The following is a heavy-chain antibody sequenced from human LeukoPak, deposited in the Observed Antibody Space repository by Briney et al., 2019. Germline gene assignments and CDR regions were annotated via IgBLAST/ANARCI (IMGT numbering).Heavy chain of an antibody. Sequence: PGGSLRLSCAASGFTFSNYALHWVRQAPGKGLEWVAFISYDGSDKYYADSVRGKFTISRDNSKNTLYLQMNSLRAEDTAVYYCASILRSSSGYYFDYWGQGTLVTVSS. CDR1: GFTFSNYA. D-gene: IGHD3-10*01. CDR2: ISYDGSDK. CDR3: ASILRSSSGYYFDY. J-gene: IGHJ4*02. V-gene: IGHV3-30*14.